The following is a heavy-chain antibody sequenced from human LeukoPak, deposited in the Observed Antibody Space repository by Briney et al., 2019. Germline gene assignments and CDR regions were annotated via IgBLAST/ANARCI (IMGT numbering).Heavy chain of an antibody. V-gene: IGHV3-23*01. CDR2: LSGSAGGT. CDR1: GITLSNYG. Sequence: PGGSLRLSCAVSGITLSNYGMSWVRQAPGKGLEWVAGLSGSAGGTNYVDPVKGRFTISRDNAKNTLYLQMSSLRAEDTAVYFCARRGFVIRSLLLVGFHKEAYYFDYWGQGALVTVSS. CDR3: ARRGFVIRSLLLVGFHKEAYYFDY. J-gene: IGHJ4*02. D-gene: IGHD2-21*01.